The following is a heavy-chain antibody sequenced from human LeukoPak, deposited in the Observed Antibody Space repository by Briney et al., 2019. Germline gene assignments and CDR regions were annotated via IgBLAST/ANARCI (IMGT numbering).Heavy chain of an antibody. D-gene: IGHD3-22*01. V-gene: IGHV3-21*01. J-gene: IGHJ4*02. CDR3: ARDQEYYDSSGYYSALYYFDY. CDR2: ISSSSSYI. CDR1: GFTFSSYS. Sequence: GGSLRLSCAASGFTFSSYSMNWVRQAPGQGLEWVSSISSSSSYIYYADSVKGRFTISRDNAKNSLYLQMISLRAEDTAVYYCARDQEYYDSSGYYSALYYFDYWGQGTLVTVSS.